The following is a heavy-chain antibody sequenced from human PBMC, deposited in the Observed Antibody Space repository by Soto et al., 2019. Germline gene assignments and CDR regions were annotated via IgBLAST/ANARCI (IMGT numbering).Heavy chain of an antibody. CDR1: GGSISSSSYY. D-gene: IGHD6-19*01. J-gene: IGHJ4*02. CDR3: ARRDGWSDYFDY. Sequence: SETLSLTCTVSGGSISSSSYYWGWIRQPPGKGLEWIGSIYYSGSTYYNPSLKSRVTISVDTSKNQFSLKLSSVTAADTAVYYCARRDGWSDYFDYWGQGTLVTVSS. V-gene: IGHV4-39*07. CDR2: IYYSGST.